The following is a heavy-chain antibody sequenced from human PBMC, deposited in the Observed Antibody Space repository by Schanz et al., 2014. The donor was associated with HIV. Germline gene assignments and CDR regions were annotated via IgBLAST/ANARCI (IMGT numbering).Heavy chain of an antibody. J-gene: IGHJ4*02. V-gene: IGHV1-2*02. D-gene: IGHD3-9*01. CDR1: GYTFTDYY. Sequence: QVQLVQSGAEVKKPGASVKVSCKASGYTFTDYYIHWVRQAPGQGLEWMGWLNPNSGGTNSARKFRGRVTMTRDTSITTAHMELSRLRSDDTAVYYCARDLDDVLARFDYWGQGTLVTVSS. CDR2: LNPNSGGT. CDR3: ARDLDDVLARFDY.